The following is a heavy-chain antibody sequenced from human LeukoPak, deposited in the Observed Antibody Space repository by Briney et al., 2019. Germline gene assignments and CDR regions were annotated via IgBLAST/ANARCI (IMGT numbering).Heavy chain of an antibody. D-gene: IGHD3-10*01. Sequence: EASVKVSCKASGYTFTNYAMNWVRQAPGHGLEWMGWINTNTGNPTYAQGFTGRFVFSLDTSVSTAYLQISSLKTEDTAVYYCARRSMVQHLDVWGKGTTVTVSS. CDR3: ARRSMVQHLDV. V-gene: IGHV7-4-1*02. CDR2: INTNTGNP. CDR1: GYTFTNYA. J-gene: IGHJ6*04.